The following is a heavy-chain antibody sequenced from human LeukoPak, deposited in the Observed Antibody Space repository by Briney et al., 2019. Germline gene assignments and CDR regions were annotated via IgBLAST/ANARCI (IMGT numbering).Heavy chain of an antibody. J-gene: IGHJ4*02. CDR1: GFQFSNYW. CDR3: ARVSGWYSYFDY. CDR2: IKQDGSEK. V-gene: IGHV3-7*01. Sequence: GGSLRLSCAASGFQFSNYWMTWVRQAPGKGLEWVANIKQDGSEKYYVDSVKGRFTISRDNAKNSLYLQMNSLRAEDTAVYYCARVSGWYSYFDYWGQGTLVTVSS. D-gene: IGHD6-19*01.